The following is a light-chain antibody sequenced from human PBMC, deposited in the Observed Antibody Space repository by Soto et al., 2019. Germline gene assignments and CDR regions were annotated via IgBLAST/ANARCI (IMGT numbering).Light chain of an antibody. V-gene: IGKV3-20*01. CDR1: QSVSNNY. J-gene: IGKJ1*01. Sequence: ESVWTEXPXILXGXXXEISTLXXRASQSVSNNYLAWYQQKPGQAPRLLIYGASNRATGIPDRFSGSGSGTDFTLTISRLEPEDFAVYYCQQYGSSGTFGQGTKVDIK. CDR2: GAS. CDR3: QQYGSSGT.